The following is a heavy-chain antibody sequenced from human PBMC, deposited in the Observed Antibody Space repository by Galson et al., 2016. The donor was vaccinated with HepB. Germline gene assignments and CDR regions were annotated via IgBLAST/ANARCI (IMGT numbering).Heavy chain of an antibody. Sequence: SLRLSCAASGFRFSDCYMSWIRQAPGKGLEWVSYINSISSHIFYADSVKGRFTVSRDNARAAVYLEMNGLRADDTAMYYCAKVGSIAARPDYFDSWGQGTLVTVSS. V-gene: IGHV3-11*01. CDR3: AKVGSIAARPDYFDS. CDR1: GFRFSDCY. J-gene: IGHJ4*02. CDR2: INSISSHI. D-gene: IGHD6-6*01.